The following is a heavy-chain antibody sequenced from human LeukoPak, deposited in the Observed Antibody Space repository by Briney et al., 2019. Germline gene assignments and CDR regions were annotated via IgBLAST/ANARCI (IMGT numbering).Heavy chain of an antibody. CDR1: GFTFSGYG. Sequence: PGRSLRLSCAASGFTFSGYGMHWARQAPGKGLEWVAVIWYGGSNKYYADSVKGRFTISRDNSKNTLYLQMNSLRAEDTAVYYCARHYGPWGQGTLVTVSS. V-gene: IGHV3-33*01. CDR2: IWYGGSNK. D-gene: IGHD3-16*01. J-gene: IGHJ5*02. CDR3: ARHYGP.